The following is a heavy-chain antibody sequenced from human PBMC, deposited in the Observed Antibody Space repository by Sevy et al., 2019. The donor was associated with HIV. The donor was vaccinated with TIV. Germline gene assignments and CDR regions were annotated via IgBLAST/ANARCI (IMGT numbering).Heavy chain of an antibody. CDR3: AKPPSNHDVLHYYGMDV. D-gene: IGHD3-10*02. CDR1: GFTFGSYG. Sequence: GGSLRLSCVGSGFTFGSYGMSWVRQPPGKGLEWVSSISFSGVATFYADSVRGRFTISRDNSKNILYLQRNSLRAEDTAVYFCAKPPSNHDVLHYYGMDVWGQGTTVTVSS. CDR2: ISFSGVAT. V-gene: IGHV3-23*01. J-gene: IGHJ6*02.